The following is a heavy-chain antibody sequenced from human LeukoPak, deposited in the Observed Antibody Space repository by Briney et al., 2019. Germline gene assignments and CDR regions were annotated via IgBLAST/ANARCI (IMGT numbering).Heavy chain of an antibody. CDR1: GFTFSSYA. D-gene: IGHD6-13*01. Sequence: PGGSLRLSCAASGFTFSSYAMSWVRQAPGKGLEWVSAISGSGGSTYYADSVKGRFTISRNNSKNTLYLQMNSLRAEDTAVYYYAGRIAAAGTTDYWGQGTLVTVSS. CDR2: ISGSGGST. J-gene: IGHJ4*02. V-gene: IGHV3-23*01. CDR3: AGRIAAAGTTDY.